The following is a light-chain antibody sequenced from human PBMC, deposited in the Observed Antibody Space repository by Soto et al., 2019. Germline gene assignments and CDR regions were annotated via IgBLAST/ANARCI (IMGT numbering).Light chain of an antibody. CDR2: LGS. CDR3: MQSLQTPRT. Sequence: IVMTQSPLSLPVTPGEPASISCRSSQSLLHSNGYNSLDWYLQKPGQSPQVLIYLGSNRASGVPDRISGSGSGTDFTLIISRVEAEDVGVYYCMQSLQTPRTFGQGTKVEIK. CDR1: QSLLHSNGYNS. V-gene: IGKV2-28*01. J-gene: IGKJ1*01.